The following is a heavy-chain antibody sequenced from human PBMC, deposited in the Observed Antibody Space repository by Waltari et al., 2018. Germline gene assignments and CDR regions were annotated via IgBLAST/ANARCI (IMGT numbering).Heavy chain of an antibody. Sequence: QVQLVQSGAEVKKPGSSVKVSCKASGGTFSSYAISWVRQAPGPGLEWMGGILPIFGTANYEQKFQGRVTITADESTSTADMELSSLRSEDTAVYYCAREVSPQLFCSSTSCYSYGMDVWGQGTTVTVSS. J-gene: IGHJ6*02. CDR2: ILPIFGTA. CDR1: GGTFSSYA. CDR3: AREVSPQLFCSSTSCYSYGMDV. D-gene: IGHD2-2*01. V-gene: IGHV1-69*01.